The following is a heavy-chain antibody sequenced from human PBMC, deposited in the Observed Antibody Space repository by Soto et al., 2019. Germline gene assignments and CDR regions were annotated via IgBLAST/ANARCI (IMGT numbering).Heavy chain of an antibody. D-gene: IGHD2-2*03. CDR3: ATVGYCSSTSCHYYFDY. CDR2: FDPEDGET. J-gene: IGHJ4*02. Sequence: ASVKVSCKVSGYTLTELSMHWVRQAPGKGLEWMGGFDPEDGETIYAQKFQGRVTMTEDTSTDTAYMELSSLRSEDTAVYYCATVGYCSSTSCHYYFDYWGQGTLVTVS. V-gene: IGHV1-24*01. CDR1: GYTLTELS.